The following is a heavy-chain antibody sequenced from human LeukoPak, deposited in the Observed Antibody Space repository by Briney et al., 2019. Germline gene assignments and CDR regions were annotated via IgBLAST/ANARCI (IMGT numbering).Heavy chain of an antibody. Sequence: GGSLRLSCAASGFTFSSYAMHWVRQAPGKGLEWVAVISYDGSNKYYADSVKGRFTISRDNSKSTLYLQMNSLRAEDTAVYYCARSSEYYDSSGRFDYWGQGTLVTVSS. V-gene: IGHV3-30-3*01. CDR2: ISYDGSNK. J-gene: IGHJ4*02. D-gene: IGHD3-22*01. CDR3: ARSSEYYDSSGRFDY. CDR1: GFTFSSYA.